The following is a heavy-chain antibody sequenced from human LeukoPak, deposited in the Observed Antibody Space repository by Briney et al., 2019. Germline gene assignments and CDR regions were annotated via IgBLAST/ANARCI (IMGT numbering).Heavy chain of an antibody. Sequence: QAGGSLRLSCAASGFTFSSYAMSWVRQTPGKGLEWVSAISGSGGSTYYADSVKGRFTISRDNSKNTLYLQMNSLRAEDTAVYYCAKGVCSSTSCLRFDPWGQGTLVTVSS. CDR1: GFTFSSYA. CDR3: AKGVCSSTSCLRFDP. CDR2: ISGSGGST. V-gene: IGHV3-23*01. D-gene: IGHD2-2*01. J-gene: IGHJ5*02.